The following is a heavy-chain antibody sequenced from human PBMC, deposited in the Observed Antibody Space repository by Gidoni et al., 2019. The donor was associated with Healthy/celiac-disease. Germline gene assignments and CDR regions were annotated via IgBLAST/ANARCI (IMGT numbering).Heavy chain of an antibody. J-gene: IGHJ2*01. CDR3: ARAWKMGRWYFDL. CDR1: GFPFSSYS. CDR2: ISSSSSTI. V-gene: IGHV3-48*01. D-gene: IGHD1-1*01. Sequence: EVQLVESGGGLVQPGGSLRLSCAASGFPFSSYSMNWVRQAPGKGLEWVSYISSSSSTIYYADSVKGRFTISRDNAKNSLYLQMNSLRAEDTAVYYCARAWKMGRWYFDLWGRGTLVTVSS.